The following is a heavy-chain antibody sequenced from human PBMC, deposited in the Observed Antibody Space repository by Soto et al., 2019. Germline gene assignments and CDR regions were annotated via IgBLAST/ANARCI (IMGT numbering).Heavy chain of an antibody. CDR3: LRGAAVPGESDRFDS. CDR2: AYHNGLT. J-gene: IGHJ4*02. CDR1: GDSVTSNVW. Sequence: PSETLSLTCAVSGDSVTSNVWWSWVRQSPGKGLEWIGEAYHNGLTDYNPSLKSRVTMSVDTSKNEFSLKLTSLTAADTAIYYCLRGAAVPGESDRFDSWGQGILVTVSS. V-gene: IGHV4-4*02. D-gene: IGHD6-19*01.